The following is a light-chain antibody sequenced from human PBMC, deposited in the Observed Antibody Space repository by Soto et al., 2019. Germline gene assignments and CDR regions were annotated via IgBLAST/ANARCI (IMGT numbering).Light chain of an antibody. CDR2: ENN. CDR3: GTWDSSLRAGV. J-gene: IGLJ2*01. Sequence: QSVLTPXPSVSAAPGQKGTISFDGSSSNIEKSFVSWYQQVPGTAPKLLIYENNKRPSGIPDRFSGSKSGTSATLGITGLQTGDEADYYCGTWDSSLRAGVFGGGTKVTVL. CDR1: SSNIEKSF. V-gene: IGLV1-51*02.